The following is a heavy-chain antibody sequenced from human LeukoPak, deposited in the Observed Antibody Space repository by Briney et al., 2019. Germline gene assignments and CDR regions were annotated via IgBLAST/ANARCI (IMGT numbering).Heavy chain of an antibody. J-gene: IGHJ3*02. Sequence: QPGGSLHLSCAASGFTFSSYAMSWVRQAPGKGLEWVSAIRGMGGSTYYADSVKGRFTISRDNSKNTLYLQMNSLRAEDTAVYYCASLLAGPNAFDIWGQGTMVTVSS. D-gene: IGHD6-13*01. CDR2: IRGMGGST. CDR3: ASLLAGPNAFDI. CDR1: GFTFSSYA. V-gene: IGHV3-23*01.